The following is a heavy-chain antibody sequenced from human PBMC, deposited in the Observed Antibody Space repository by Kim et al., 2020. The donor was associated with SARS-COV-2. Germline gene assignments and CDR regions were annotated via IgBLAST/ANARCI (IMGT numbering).Heavy chain of an antibody. Sequence: LKSRVTISVDTSKNQFSLKLSSVTAADTAVYYCVRGDTIFGVVINAFDIWGQGTMVTVSS. V-gene: IGHV4-31*02. J-gene: IGHJ3*02. CDR3: VRGDTIFGVVINAFDI. D-gene: IGHD3-3*01.